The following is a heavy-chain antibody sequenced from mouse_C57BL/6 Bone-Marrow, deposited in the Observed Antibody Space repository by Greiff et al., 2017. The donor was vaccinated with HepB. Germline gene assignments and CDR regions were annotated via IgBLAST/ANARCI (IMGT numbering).Heavy chain of an antibody. D-gene: IGHD1-1*01. CDR3: ARAPRSSSYYYAMDY. CDR1: GFTFSSYA. CDR2: ISDGGSYT. Sequence: DVMLVESGGGLVKPGGSLKLSCAASGFTFSSYAMSWVRQTPEKRLEWVATISDGGSYTYYPDNLKGRFTLSRDNAKNNLYLQMSHLKSEDTAMYYCARAPRSSSYYYAMDYWGQGTSATVSS. V-gene: IGHV5-4*03. J-gene: IGHJ4*01.